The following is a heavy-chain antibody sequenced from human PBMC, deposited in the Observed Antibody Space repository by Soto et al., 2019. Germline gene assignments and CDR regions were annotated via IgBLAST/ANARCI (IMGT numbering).Heavy chain of an antibody. D-gene: IGHD5-12*01. J-gene: IGHJ4*02. CDR3: ARDRFYSGYGYYFDY. CDR1: GFTFSSYG. CDR2: IWYDGTNK. V-gene: IGHV3-33*01. Sequence: PGGSLRLSCAASGFTFSSYGMHWVRQGPGKGLEWVAVIWYDGTNKYYADSVKGRFTISRDNSKNTLYLQMNSLRAEDTAVYYCARDRFYSGYGYYFDYWGQGTLVTVSS.